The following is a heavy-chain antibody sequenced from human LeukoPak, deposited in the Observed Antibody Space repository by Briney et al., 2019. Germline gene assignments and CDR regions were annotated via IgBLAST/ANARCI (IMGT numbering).Heavy chain of an antibody. Sequence: GGSLRLSCAASGFTFSSYGMHWVRQAPGKGLEGVAVISYDGSNKYYADSAKGRFTISRDNSKNTLYLQMNSLRAEDTAVYYCAKDPLYGSGSYFKYWGQGTLVTVSS. CDR2: ISYDGSNK. CDR1: GFTFSSYG. CDR3: AKDPLYGSGSYFKY. V-gene: IGHV3-30*18. J-gene: IGHJ4*02. D-gene: IGHD3-10*01.